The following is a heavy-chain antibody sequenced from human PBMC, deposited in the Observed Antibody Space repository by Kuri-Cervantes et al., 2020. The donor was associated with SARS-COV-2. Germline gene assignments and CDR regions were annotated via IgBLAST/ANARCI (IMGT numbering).Heavy chain of an antibody. Sequence: SVPTLFTLTSPLPLPCHFSGFSLSNALLGVRWLRQPPGKALEWLAHIFSNDEKSYSTSLKSRLTISKDTSKSQVVLTMTNMDPVDTATYYCARMGGWELLSFDYWGQGTLVTVSS. V-gene: IGHV2-26*01. CDR1: GFSLSNALLG. D-gene: IGHD1-26*01. CDR3: ARMGGWELLSFDY. CDR2: IFSNDEK. J-gene: IGHJ4*02.